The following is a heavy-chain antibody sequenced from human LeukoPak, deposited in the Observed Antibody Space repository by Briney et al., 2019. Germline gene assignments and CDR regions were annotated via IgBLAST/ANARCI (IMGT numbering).Heavy chain of an antibody. D-gene: IGHD3-22*01. Sequence: PSETLSLPCTVSGGSISSRSYYWGRIRQPPGKGLEWIGNIFYSGSAYYSPSLKSRVTISVDTSKNQFSLKLSSVTAADTAVYYCARLAYDSGGDNWCDPWGQGTLVTVSS. V-gene: IGHV4-39*01. CDR2: IFYSGSA. J-gene: IGHJ5*02. CDR3: ARLAYDSGGDNWCDP. CDR1: GGSISSRSYY.